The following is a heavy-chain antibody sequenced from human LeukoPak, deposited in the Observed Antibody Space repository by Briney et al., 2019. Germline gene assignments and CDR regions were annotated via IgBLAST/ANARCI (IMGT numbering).Heavy chain of an antibody. J-gene: IGHJ4*02. Sequence: GGSLRLSCAASGFTFSYYAMHWVRQAPGKGLEWWLLYHMMEAINTTQTPKGRFTISTDNSKNTLYLQMNSLRAEDTAVYYCARGSPLYSSGWGGYFDYWGQGTLVTVSS. D-gene: IGHD6-19*01. CDR1: GFTFSYYA. V-gene: IGHV3-30-3*01. CDR3: ARGSPLYSSGWGGYFDY. CDR2: YHMMEAI.